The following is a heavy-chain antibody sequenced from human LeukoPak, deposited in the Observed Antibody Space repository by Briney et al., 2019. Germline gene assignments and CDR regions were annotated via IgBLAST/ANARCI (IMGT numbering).Heavy chain of an antibody. V-gene: IGHV4-39*01. D-gene: IGHD6-19*01. Sequence: SETLSLTCTVSGDSISSSFYYWGWIRQPPGKGLEWIGDIYYSGSTYYNPSLKSRVTISVDTSKNQFSLKLSSVTAADTAVYYCARHAGSSGWYRAPFDYWGQGTVVTVSS. CDR2: IYYSGST. CDR1: GDSISSSFYY. CDR3: ARHAGSSGWYRAPFDY. J-gene: IGHJ4*02.